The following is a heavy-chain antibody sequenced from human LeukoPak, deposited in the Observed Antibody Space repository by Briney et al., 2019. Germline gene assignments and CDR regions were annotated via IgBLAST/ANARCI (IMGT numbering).Heavy chain of an antibody. D-gene: IGHD4-17*01. Sequence: ASVEVSCKASGYTFTGYYMHWVRQAPGQGLEWMGWINPNSGGTNYAQKFQGRVTMTRDTSISTAYMELSRLRSDDTAVYYCAYLGDPLYYFDYWGQGTLVTVSS. CDR1: GYTFTGYY. CDR3: AYLGDPLYYFDY. J-gene: IGHJ4*02. CDR2: INPNSGGT. V-gene: IGHV1-2*02.